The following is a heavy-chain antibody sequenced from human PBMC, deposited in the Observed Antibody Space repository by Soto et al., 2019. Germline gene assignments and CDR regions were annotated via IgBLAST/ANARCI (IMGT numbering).Heavy chain of an antibody. V-gene: IGHV3-33*01. CDR2: IWYDGSNK. CDR3: ARDHPHYDFWSGYPCDY. Sequence: GGSLRLSCAASGFTFSSYGMHWVRQAPGKGLEWVAVIWYDGSNKYYADSVKGRFTISRDNSKNTLYLQMNSLRAEDTAVYYCARDHPHYDFWSGYPCDYWGQGTLVTVSS. J-gene: IGHJ4*02. CDR1: GFTFSSYG. D-gene: IGHD3-3*01.